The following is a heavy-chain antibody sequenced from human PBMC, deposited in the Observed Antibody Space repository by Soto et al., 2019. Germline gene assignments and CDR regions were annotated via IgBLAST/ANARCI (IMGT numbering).Heavy chain of an antibody. D-gene: IGHD1-1*01. V-gene: IGHV3-20*01. CDR2: ISGSGVNA. Sequence: EVQLVESGGRVIRPGGSLRLSCAASGFAFQNHGMAWVRQVPGKGLEWVAGISGSGVNAGYADSVKGRFTISRDNGDNSLYLEINNLGVEDTALYHCARKPHWQYWYFDLWARGTLVTVSS. CDR1: GFAFQNHG. J-gene: IGHJ2*01. CDR3: ARKPHWQYWYFDL.